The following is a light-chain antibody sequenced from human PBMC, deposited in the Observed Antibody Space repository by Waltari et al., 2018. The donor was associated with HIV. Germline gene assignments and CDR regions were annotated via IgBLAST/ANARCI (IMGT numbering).Light chain of an antibody. CDR2: DVS. J-gene: IGLJ2*01. Sequence: QSALTQPASVSGSPGQSITFSCTGASSDVGRYNYVSWYQHHPGKAPKLIIYDVSNRPSGVSNRFSGSKSGTTASLTISGLQAEDEADYYCSSYTSSRTVVFGGGTKLTVL. CDR1: SSDVGRYNY. V-gene: IGLV2-14*03. CDR3: SSYTSSRTVV.